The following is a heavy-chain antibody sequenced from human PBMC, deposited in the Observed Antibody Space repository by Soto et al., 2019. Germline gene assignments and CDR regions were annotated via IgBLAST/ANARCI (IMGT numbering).Heavy chain of an antibody. CDR1: GDSVSSNIAA. CDR2: TFYRSKWYN. J-gene: IGHJ2*01. D-gene: IGHD6-19*01. CDR3: PKNGIYGWSPTYWYFVL. Sequence: SQTRSLTCXISGDSVSSNIAALNWIRQSPSRGLEWLGKTFYRSKWYNEYAPSVKSRVTITSDTSRNQFSLHLNSVTPEDTTVYYCPKNGIYGWSPTYWYFVLWGRGTQVTVS. V-gene: IGHV6-1*01.